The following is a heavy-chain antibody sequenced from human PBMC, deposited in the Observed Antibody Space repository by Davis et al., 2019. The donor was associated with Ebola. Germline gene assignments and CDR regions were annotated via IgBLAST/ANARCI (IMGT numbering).Heavy chain of an antibody. CDR1: AFTFTSYW. Sequence: GESLKISCAASAFTFTSYWMSWVRQAPGKGLEWVANIKQDGSEKYYVDSVKGRFTISRDNAKNSLYLQMNSLRAEDTAVYYCARGVRGWWGQGTLVTVSS. J-gene: IGHJ4*02. CDR3: ARGVRGW. CDR2: IKQDGSEK. V-gene: IGHV3-7*01. D-gene: IGHD3-10*01.